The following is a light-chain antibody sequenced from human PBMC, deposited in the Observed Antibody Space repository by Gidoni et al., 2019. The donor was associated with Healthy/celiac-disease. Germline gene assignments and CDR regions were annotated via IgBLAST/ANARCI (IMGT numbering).Light chain of an antibody. J-gene: IGLJ2*01. V-gene: IGLV2-14*03. CDR2: DVS. CDR1: SSDVGGYNY. CDR3: SAYTSSITPVV. Sequence: QSALTQPASVSGSLGQSITISCTGTSSDVGGYNYVSWYQHHPGKAPKLMIYDVSNRPSGVSNRFSGSKSGNTASLTISGLQAEDEADYDCSAYTSSITPVVFGGGTKLTVL.